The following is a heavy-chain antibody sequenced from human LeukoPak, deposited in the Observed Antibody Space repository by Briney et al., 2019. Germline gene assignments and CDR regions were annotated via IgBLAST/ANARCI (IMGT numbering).Heavy chain of an antibody. J-gene: IGHJ4*02. D-gene: IGHD2-2*01. V-gene: IGHV3-23*01. CDR2: ISGSGGST. Sequence: GGSLRLSCAASGFTFSSYAMSWVRQAPGKGLEWVSAISGSGGSTHYADSVKGRFTISRDNSKNTLYLQMNSLRAEDTAVYYCAKPRSSTSCFDYWGQGTLVTVSS. CDR1: GFTFSSYA. CDR3: AKPRSSTSCFDY.